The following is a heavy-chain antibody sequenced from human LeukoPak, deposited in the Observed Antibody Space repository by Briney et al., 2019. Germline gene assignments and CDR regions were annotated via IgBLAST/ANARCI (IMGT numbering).Heavy chain of an antibody. D-gene: IGHD3-3*02. CDR3: AKDSVQTFFDY. V-gene: IGHV3-30*18. Sequence: GRSLRLSCAASGFTFSSYGMHWVRQAPGKGLEWVAVISYDGSNKYYADSVKGRFTISRDNSKNTLYLQMNSLRAEDTAVYYCAKDSVQTFFDYWGQGTLVTVSS. J-gene: IGHJ4*02. CDR1: GFTFSSYG. CDR2: ISYDGSNK.